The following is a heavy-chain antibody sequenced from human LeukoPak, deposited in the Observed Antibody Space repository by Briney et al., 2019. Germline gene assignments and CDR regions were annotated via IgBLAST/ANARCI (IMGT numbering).Heavy chain of an antibody. CDR1: GYTFTGYY. V-gene: IGHV1-2*02. CDR2: INPNSGGT. Sequence: ASVKVSCKASGYTFTGYYMHWVRQAPGQGLEWMGGINPNSGGTNYAQKFQGRVTMTRDTSISTAYMELSRLRSDDTAVYYCARRTVSGWDRHYYYYMDVWGKGTTVTISS. D-gene: IGHD6-19*01. J-gene: IGHJ6*03. CDR3: ARRTVSGWDRHYYYYMDV.